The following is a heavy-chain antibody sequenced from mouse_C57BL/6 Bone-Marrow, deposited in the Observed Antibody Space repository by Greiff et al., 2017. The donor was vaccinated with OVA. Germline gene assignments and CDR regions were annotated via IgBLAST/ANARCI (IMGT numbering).Heavy chain of an antibody. J-gene: IGHJ2*01. CDR3: ASSYYYGSSPSDY. Sequence: QVQLKQPGAELVKPGASVKLSCKASGYTFTSYWMHWVKQRPGQGLEWIGMIHPNSGSTNYNEKFKSKATLTVDKSSSTAYMQLSSLTSEDSAVYYCASSYYYGSSPSDYWGQGTTLTVSS. V-gene: IGHV1-64*01. D-gene: IGHD1-1*01. CDR2: IHPNSGST. CDR1: GYTFTSYW.